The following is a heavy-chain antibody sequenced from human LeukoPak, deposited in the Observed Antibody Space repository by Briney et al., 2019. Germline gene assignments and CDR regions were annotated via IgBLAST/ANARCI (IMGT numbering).Heavy chain of an antibody. J-gene: IGHJ4*02. D-gene: IGHD3-16*01. Sequence: GGSLRLSCAASGFSFSNFDMRWVRQAPGKGLEWVSFINSGSRTIYYADSVKGRFTISRDNAKNSLYLLMSSLRDEDTAVYYCAGMRSWATRAYDYWGQGTLVTVSS. CDR3: AGMRSWATRAYDY. CDR2: INSGSRTI. V-gene: IGHV3-48*02. CDR1: GFSFSNFD.